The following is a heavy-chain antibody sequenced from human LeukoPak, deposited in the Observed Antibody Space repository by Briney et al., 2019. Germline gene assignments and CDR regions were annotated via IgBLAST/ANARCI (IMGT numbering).Heavy chain of an antibody. V-gene: IGHV4-30-4*01. CDR1: GGSISSGDYD. CDR3: ARAWTGYPWFDP. Sequence: PSQTLSLTCTVSGGSISSGDYDWSWVRQPPGKGLEWIGYIYYSGSTYYNPSLKSRVTISVDTSKNQFSLKLSSVTAADTAVYYFARAWTGYPWFDPWGQGTLVTVSS. D-gene: IGHD3/OR15-3a*01. J-gene: IGHJ5*02. CDR2: IYYSGST.